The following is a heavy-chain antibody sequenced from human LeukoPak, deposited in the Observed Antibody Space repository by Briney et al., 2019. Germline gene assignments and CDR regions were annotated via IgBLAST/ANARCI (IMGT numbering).Heavy chain of an antibody. Sequence: GASVKVSCEASGYIFTGQFIHWVRQAPGQGLEWMAMYNPNSGDTTFSQRFQDRVTMTRDTSVNTAFMELSRSTSDDTAVYYCARGGPRGNGFDYWGQGTLVSVSS. CDR2: YNPNSGDT. J-gene: IGHJ4*02. V-gene: IGHV1-2*02. D-gene: IGHD6-25*01. CDR1: GYIFTGQF. CDR3: ARGGPRGNGFDY.